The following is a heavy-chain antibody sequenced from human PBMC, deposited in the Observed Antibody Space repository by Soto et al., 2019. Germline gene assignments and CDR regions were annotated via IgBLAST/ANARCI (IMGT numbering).Heavy chain of an antibody. CDR2: IIPIFGTA. CDR1: GGTFSSYA. J-gene: IGHJ5*02. CDR3: AEGYYDFWSGYYRNWFDP. V-gene: IGHV1-69*06. Sequence: VASVKVSCKASGGTFSSYAISWVRQAPGQGLEWMGGIIPIFGTANYAQKFQGRVTITADKSTSTAYMELSSLRSEDTAVYYCAEGYYDFWSGYYRNWFDPWGQGTLVTISS. D-gene: IGHD3-3*01.